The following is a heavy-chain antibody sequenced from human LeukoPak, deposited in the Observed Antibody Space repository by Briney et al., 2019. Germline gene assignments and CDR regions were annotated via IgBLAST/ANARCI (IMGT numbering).Heavy chain of an antibody. Sequence: KPSETLSLTCTVSGGSISSSSFYWGWIRQPPGKGLEWIGSIYYSGSTYYNPSLKSRVTISVDTSKNQFSLKLSSVTAADTAVYYYARLDDWFDPWGQGTLVTVSS. J-gene: IGHJ5*02. CDR3: ARLDDWFDP. V-gene: IGHV4-39*01. CDR2: IYYSGST. CDR1: GGSISSSSFY.